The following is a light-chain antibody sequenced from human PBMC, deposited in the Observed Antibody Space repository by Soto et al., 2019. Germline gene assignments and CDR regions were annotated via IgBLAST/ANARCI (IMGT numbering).Light chain of an antibody. J-gene: IGKJ2*01. CDR2: DVS. CDR3: QQYGTSST. CDR1: QSVRSSY. Sequence: ENVLTQSPGTLSVSPGERATLSCRASQSVRSSYLAWYQQKPGQAPRLLIYDVSTRATGIPERFSGSGSGTDFALTISRLEPEDYAVYYCQQYGTSSTFGQGTKLEIK. V-gene: IGKV3-20*01.